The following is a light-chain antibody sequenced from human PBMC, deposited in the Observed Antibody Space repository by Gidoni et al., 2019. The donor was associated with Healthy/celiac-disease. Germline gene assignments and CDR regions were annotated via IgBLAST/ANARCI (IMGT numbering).Light chain of an antibody. J-gene: IGKJ2*01. CDR1: QSVSSSY. CDR2: GAS. CDR3: QQYGSSLYP. Sequence: EIVLTQSPGTLSSSTGERATLSCRASQSVSSSYLAWYQQKPGQAPRLLLYGASSRANGIPDRFSGSGSGTDFTLPISRLEPEDFAVYYCQQYGSSLYPFGQGTKLEIK. V-gene: IGKV3-20*01.